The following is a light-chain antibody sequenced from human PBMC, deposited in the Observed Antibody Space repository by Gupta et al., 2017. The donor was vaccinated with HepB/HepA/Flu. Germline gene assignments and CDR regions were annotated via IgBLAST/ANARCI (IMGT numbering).Light chain of an antibody. J-gene: IGKJ1*01. CDR1: QSLVHTDGNIF. CDR3: MQGTFYRT. CDR2: KVS. Sequence: EVVMTQSQLSVPVTLGQSASISCKSSQSLVHTDGNIFLNWFHQRPGQSPRRLIYKVSKRDSGVTDRFSGSGSDTDFTLNSSRVEAEDVGVYYGMQGTFYRTFGQGTKVEI. V-gene: IGKV2-30*02.